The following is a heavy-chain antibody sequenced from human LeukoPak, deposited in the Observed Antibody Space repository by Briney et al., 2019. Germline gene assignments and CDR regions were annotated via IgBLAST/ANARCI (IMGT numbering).Heavy chain of an antibody. D-gene: IGHD4-17*01. CDR3: ARDRWDYGDSSYYFDY. CDR1: GGSISSGDYY. J-gene: IGHJ4*02. Sequence: PSETLSLTCTVSGGSISSGDYYWSWIRQPPGKGLEWIGEIYHSGSTNYNPSLKSRVTISVDKSKNQFSLKLSSVTAADTAVYYCARDRWDYGDSSYYFDYWGQGTLVTVSS. CDR2: IYHSGST. V-gene: IGHV4-39*07.